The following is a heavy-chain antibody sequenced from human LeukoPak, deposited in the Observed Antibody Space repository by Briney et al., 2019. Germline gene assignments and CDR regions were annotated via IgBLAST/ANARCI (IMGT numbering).Heavy chain of an antibody. J-gene: IGHJ6*03. D-gene: IGHD2-2*01. CDR1: GFTFSSYG. CDR2: ISYDGSNK. V-gene: IGHV3-30*18. Sequence: GRSLRLSCAASGFTFSSYGMHWVRQAPGKGLEWVAVISYDGSNKYYADSVKGRFTISRDNSKNTLYLQMNSLRAEDTAVYYCAKDGHCSSTSCYYMDVWGKGTTVTVSS. CDR3: AKDGHCSSTSCYYMDV.